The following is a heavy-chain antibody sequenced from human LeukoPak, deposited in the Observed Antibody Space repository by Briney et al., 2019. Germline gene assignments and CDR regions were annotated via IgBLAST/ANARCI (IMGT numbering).Heavy chain of an antibody. J-gene: IGHJ4*02. V-gene: IGHV4-34*01. CDR3: VRGPAGIAVAGTGYYFDY. CDR2: INHSGST. D-gene: IGHD6-19*01. Sequence: SETLSLTCAVYGGSFSGYYWSWIRQPPGKGLEWIGEINHSGSTNYNPSLKSRVTISVDTSKNQFSLKLSSVTAADTAVYYCVRGPAGIAVAGTGYYFDYWGQGTLVTVSS. CDR1: GGSFSGYY.